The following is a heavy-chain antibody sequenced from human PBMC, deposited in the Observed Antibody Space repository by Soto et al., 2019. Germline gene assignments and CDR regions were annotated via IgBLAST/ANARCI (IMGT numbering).Heavy chain of an antibody. CDR3: ASASMYIWNDH. D-gene: IGHD1-20*01. V-gene: IGHV1-8*01. J-gene: IGHJ5*02. CDR2: VNPSSGNT. Sequence: QVQLLQSWAEVKRPGASVKVSCEASGYTFTTYDINWVRQASGQGLEWMGCVNPSSGNTVYAQKFHGRVTMTRDTSISTAYMELSSLKSDDTAIYYCASASMYIWNDHWGQGTLVTVSS. CDR1: GYTFTTYD.